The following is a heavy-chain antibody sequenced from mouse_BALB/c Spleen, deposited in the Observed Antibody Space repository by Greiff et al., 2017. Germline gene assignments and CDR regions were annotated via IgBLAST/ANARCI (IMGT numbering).Heavy chain of an antibody. V-gene: IGHV1S29*02. D-gene: IGHD1-1*01. CDR3: ARGDYYGSSYWFAY. CDR1: GYTFTDYN. CDR2: IYPYNGGT. J-gene: IGHJ3*01. Sequence: EVKLVESGPELVKPGASVKISCKASGYTFTDYNMHWVKQSHGKSLEWIGYIYPYNGGTGYNQKFKSKATLTVDNSSSTAYMELRSLTSEDSAVYYCARGDYYGSSYWFAYWGQGTLVTVSA.